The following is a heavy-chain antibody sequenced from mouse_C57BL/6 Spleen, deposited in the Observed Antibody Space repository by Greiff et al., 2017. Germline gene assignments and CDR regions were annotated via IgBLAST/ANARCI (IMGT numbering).Heavy chain of an antibody. D-gene: IGHD1-1*01. CDR1: GYTFTSYG. CDR3: ARDGDYLYAMDY. V-gene: IGHV1-81*01. J-gene: IGHJ4*01. CDR2: IYPRSGNT. Sequence: VQLQQSGAELARPGASVKLSCKASGYTFTSYGISWVKQRTGQGLEWIGEIYPRSGNTYYTEKFKGKATLTADKSSSTAYMELRSLTSEDSAVYFCARDGDYLYAMDYWGQGTSGTVSS.